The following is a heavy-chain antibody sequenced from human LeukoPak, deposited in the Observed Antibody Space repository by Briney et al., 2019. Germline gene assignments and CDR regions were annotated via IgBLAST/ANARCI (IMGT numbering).Heavy chain of an antibody. Sequence: PGGSLRLSCAASGFTFSNYAMSWVRQAPGKGLEWVSGISGSGGSTYYADSVKGRFTISRDNAKNSLYLQMNSLRAEDTAVYYCARDKVVGATVFDYWGQGTLVTVST. D-gene: IGHD1-26*01. J-gene: IGHJ4*02. CDR2: ISGSGGST. CDR3: ARDKVVGATVFDY. V-gene: IGHV3-23*01. CDR1: GFTFSNYA.